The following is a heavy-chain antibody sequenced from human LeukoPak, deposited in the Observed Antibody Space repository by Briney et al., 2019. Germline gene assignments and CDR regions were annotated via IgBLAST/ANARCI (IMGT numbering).Heavy chain of an antibody. Sequence: GGSLRLSCAASGLTFSSHWMHWVRQAPGKGLVWVSRITNDGSSTTYADSVKGRFTTSRDNSKNMLYLQMNSLRVDDTAVYYCAKEYPTWVGYNWVDPWGQGTLVTVSS. D-gene: IGHD1-26*01. CDR1: GLTFSSHW. J-gene: IGHJ5*02. CDR2: ITNDGSST. V-gene: IGHV3-74*01. CDR3: AKEYPTWVGYNWVDP.